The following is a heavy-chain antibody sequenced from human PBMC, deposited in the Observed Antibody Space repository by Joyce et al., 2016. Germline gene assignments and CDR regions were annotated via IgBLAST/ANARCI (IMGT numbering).Heavy chain of an antibody. Sequence: EVQLVESGGGLVQPGGSLRLSCAASGFTFSGNSMSWVRQALGGGLGWVANIKQDGSAVYYLDSVKGRFTVSRDNARSLVHLQMVSLRVEDTALYYCARGKAFDVWGQGTMVTVSS. CDR1: GFTFSGNS. CDR3: ARGKAFDV. V-gene: IGHV3-7*01. J-gene: IGHJ3*01. CDR2: IKQDGSAV.